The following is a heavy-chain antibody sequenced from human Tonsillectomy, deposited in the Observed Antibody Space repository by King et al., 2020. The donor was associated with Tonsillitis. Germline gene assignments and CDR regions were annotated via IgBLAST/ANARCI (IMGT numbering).Heavy chain of an antibody. V-gene: IGHV5-51*01. J-gene: IGHJ4*02. Sequence: VQLVESGAEVKKPGESLRISCKGSGYSFTDYWIGWVRQMPGKGLEWMGIIYPGDSDTRYSPSFQGQVTISADKSISTAYLQWSSLKASDTAMYYCARMTTVTSGGVSVVGATTDYFDFWGQGTLVTVSS. CDR1: GYSFTDYW. CDR2: IYPGDSDT. CDR3: ARMTTVTSGGVSVVGATTDYFDF. D-gene: IGHD1-26*01.